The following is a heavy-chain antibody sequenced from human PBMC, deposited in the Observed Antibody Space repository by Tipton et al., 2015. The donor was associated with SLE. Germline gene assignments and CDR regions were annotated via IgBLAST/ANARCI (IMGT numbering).Heavy chain of an antibody. V-gene: IGHV4-39*01. J-gene: IGHJ4*02. D-gene: IGHD1-26*01. CDR3: ARHEGAPSFDY. CDR2: VYYSRST. Sequence: LRLSCTVSGGSISSSSYYWGWIRQPPGKGLEWIASVYYSRSTYYNPSLKSRVTISVDTSKNQFSLKLSSVTAADTAVYYCARHEGAPSFDYWGQGTLVTVSS. CDR1: GGSISSSSYY.